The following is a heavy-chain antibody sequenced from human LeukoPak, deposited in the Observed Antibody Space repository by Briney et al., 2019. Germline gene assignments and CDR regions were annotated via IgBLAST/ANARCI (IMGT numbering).Heavy chain of an antibody. Sequence: GGFLRLSCVASGFTVSSNPMSWVRQAPGKGLEWVSYISSSGSSIYNADSVKGRFTISRDNAKNSLYLQMDSLRAEDTAVYYCARGYYYGSGTLGPFDPWGQGTLVTVSS. CDR2: ISSSGSSI. D-gene: IGHD3-10*01. CDR1: GFTVSSNP. CDR3: ARGYYYGSGTLGPFDP. V-gene: IGHV3-48*04. J-gene: IGHJ5*02.